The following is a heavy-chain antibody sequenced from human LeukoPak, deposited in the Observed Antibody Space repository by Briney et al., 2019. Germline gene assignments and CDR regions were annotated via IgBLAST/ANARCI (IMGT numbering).Heavy chain of an antibody. Sequence: GESLKISCKGSGYSFTSYWIGWVRQMPGKGLEWMGIIYPGDSDTRYSPSFQGQVTISADKSISTAYLQWSSLKASDTAMYYCGKTFRVAPPKYSSSPGEEGSAPWGREPLVPVS. CDR1: GYSFTSYW. J-gene: IGHJ5*02. D-gene: IGHD6-6*01. CDR2: IYPGDSDT. V-gene: IGHV5-51*01. CDR3: GKTFRVAPPKYSSSPGEEGSAP.